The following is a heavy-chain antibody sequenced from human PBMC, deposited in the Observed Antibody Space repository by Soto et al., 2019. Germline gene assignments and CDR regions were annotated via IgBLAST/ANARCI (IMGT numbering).Heavy chain of an antibody. D-gene: IGHD3-10*01. CDR1: GYSFTSYW. Sequence: PGESLKISCKGSGYSFTSYWIGWVRQMPGKGLEWMGIIYPGDSDTRYSPFFQGQVTISADKSISTAYLQWSSLKASDTAMYYCAKGRAMFRGVITAFDIWGQGTMVTFSS. V-gene: IGHV5-51*01. CDR2: IYPGDSDT. J-gene: IGHJ3*02. CDR3: AKGRAMFRGVITAFDI.